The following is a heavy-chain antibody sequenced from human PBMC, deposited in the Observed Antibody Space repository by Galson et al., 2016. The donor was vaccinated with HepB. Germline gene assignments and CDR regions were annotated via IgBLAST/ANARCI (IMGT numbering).Heavy chain of an antibody. D-gene: IGHD3-10*01. CDR2: ISSNGGST. Sequence: SLRLSCAASGFTFSSYAMHWARQAPGKGLEYVSAISSNGGSTYYAASVKGRFTISRDNSKNTQYLQMSSRRAEDTAVYYCVKGVSTTWHRSQGVYWGQGTLVTVSS. J-gene: IGHJ4*02. CDR1: GFTFSSYA. CDR3: VKGVSTTWHRSQGVY. V-gene: IGHV3-64D*09.